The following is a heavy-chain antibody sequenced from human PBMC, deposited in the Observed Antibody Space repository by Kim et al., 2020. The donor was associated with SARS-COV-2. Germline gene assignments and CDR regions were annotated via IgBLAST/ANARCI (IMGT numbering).Heavy chain of an antibody. D-gene: IGHD2-2*01. CDR3: ARGYCSSTSCYRLSDY. Sequence: SVKGRFTISRDNSKNTLYLQMNSLRAEDTAVYYCARGYCSSTSCYRLSDYWGQGTLVTVSS. J-gene: IGHJ4*02. V-gene: IGHV3-30*01.